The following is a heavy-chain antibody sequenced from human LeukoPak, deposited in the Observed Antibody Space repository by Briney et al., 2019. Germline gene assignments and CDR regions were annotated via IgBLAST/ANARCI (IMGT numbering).Heavy chain of an antibody. D-gene: IGHD6-13*01. CDR3: ARGLRWGRQQLVRRWFDP. V-gene: IGHV1-69*06. CDR1: GGTFSSYA. J-gene: IGHJ5*02. Sequence: ASVKVSCKASGGTFSSYAISWVRQAPGQGLEWMGGIIPIFGTANYAQKFQGRVTITADKSTSTAYMELSSLRSEDTAVYYCARGLRWGRQQLVRRWFDPWGQGTLVTVSS. CDR2: IIPIFGTA.